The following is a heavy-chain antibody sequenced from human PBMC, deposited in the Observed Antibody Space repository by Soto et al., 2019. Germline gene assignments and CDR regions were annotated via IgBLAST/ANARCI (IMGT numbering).Heavy chain of an antibody. D-gene: IGHD3-22*01. CDR2: ISINGGST. CDR3: VKGEFYYDSSAYYPFDS. CDR1: GFTFSSYA. Sequence: GGSLRLSCSASGFTFSSYAMHWVRQAPGKGLEYVSSISINGGSTHYADSVKGRFTISRDNSRNTQHLQMSSLRADDTAVYYCVKGEFYYDSSAYYPFDSWGQGTLVTVS. V-gene: IGHV3-64D*06. J-gene: IGHJ4*02.